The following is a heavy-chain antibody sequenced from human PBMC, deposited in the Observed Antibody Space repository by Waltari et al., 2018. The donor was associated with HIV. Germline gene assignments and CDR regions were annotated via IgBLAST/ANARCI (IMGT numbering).Heavy chain of an antibody. CDR2: IYSGGST. J-gene: IGHJ6*02. Sequence: EVQLVESGGGLIQPGGSLRLSCAGSGFTVSSHYMSWVRQAPGKGLEWVSVIYSGGSTYYADSVKGRFTISRDNSKNTLYLQMNSLRAEDTAVYYCARVGVITTYYYYGMDVWGQGTTVTVSS. V-gene: IGHV3-53*01. CDR1: GFTVSSHY. CDR3: ARVGVITTYYYYGMDV. D-gene: IGHD3-10*01.